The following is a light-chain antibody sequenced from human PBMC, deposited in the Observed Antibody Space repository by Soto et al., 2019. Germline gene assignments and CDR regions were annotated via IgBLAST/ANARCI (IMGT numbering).Light chain of an antibody. V-gene: IGLV2-14*01. CDR1: MRDVGAYNL. CDR3: FSYTSSGTYV. Sequence: QSVLTQPASVSGSAGQSITISCSGTMRDVGAYNLVSWYQQHPGTAPKLIIYEVRNRPSGISSRFSGSRSGNTASLTISGLQSEDETDYYCFSYTSSGTYVFGTGTKV. CDR2: EVR. J-gene: IGLJ1*01.